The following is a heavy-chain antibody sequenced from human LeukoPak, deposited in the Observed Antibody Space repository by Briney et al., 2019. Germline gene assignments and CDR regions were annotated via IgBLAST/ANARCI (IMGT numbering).Heavy chain of an antibody. D-gene: IGHD3-10*01. CDR3: ARVKGSGSYFAFDI. J-gene: IGHJ3*02. V-gene: IGHV4-59*01. CDR1: GGSMNSYY. Sequence: SETLSLTCTVSGGSMNSYYWSWIRQPPGKGLEWIAYTYYTGSTNYNPSLRSRVTISVDTSKNQFSLKLSSVTAADTAVYYCARVKGSGSYFAFDIWGQGTMVTVSS. CDR2: TYYTGST.